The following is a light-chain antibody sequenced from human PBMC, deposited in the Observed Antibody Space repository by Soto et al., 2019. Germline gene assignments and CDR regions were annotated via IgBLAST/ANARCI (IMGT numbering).Light chain of an antibody. V-gene: IGKV3-20*01. CDR1: QSVSSTL. Sequence: ELGLTQSPVALSLSSGERATLSCRASQSVSSTLLTWYQQKPGQAPRLLIYGVSSMATGIPDRLSGSGSGTDFPLTISRVEPEDFAIYFCQHCGDSSWTFGQGRRVQIK. CDR2: GVS. J-gene: IGKJ1*01. CDR3: QHCGDSSWT.